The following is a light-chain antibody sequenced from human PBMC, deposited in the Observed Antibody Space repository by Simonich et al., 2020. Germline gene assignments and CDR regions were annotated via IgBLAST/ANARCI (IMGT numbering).Light chain of an antibody. Sequence: QSALTQPASVSGSPGQSTTISCTGTSIDVGSYNLVSWYQQHPGKAPKLMIYEGSKRPSGVSNRFSGSKSGNTASLTISGLQAEDEADYYCCSYAGSSTWVFGGGTKLTVL. CDR1: SIDVGSYNL. CDR3: CSYAGSSTWV. CDR2: EGS. V-gene: IGLV2-23*01. J-gene: IGLJ3*02.